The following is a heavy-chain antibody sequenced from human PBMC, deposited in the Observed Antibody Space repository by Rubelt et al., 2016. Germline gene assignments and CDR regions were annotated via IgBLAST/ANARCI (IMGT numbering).Heavy chain of an antibody. J-gene: IGHJ4*02. CDR3: TRDKYDYYASGRRFDY. D-gene: IGHD3-10*01. Sequence: VSSSSAVWDWIRQSPSRGFEWLGRTYYRSKWYNDYAVSVKSRITINPDTSKNHVSLQLNSVTPEDTAVYYCTRDKYDYYASGRRFDYWGQGTLVTVSS. CDR1: VSSSSAV. V-gene: IGHV6-1*01. CDR2: TYYRSKWYN.